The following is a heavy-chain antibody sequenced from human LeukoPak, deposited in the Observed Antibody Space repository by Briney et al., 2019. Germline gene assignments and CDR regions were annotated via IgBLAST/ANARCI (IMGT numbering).Heavy chain of an antibody. V-gene: IGHV3-30-3*01. Sequence: PRGSLRLSCAASGFTFSSYAMHWVRQAPGKGLEWVAVISYDESNKYYADSVKGRFTISRDNSKNTLYLQMNSLRAEDTAVYYCARDWPVDTAMADWGQGTLVTVSS. CDR2: ISYDESNK. CDR1: GFTFSSYA. J-gene: IGHJ4*02. CDR3: ARDWPVDTAMAD. D-gene: IGHD5-18*01.